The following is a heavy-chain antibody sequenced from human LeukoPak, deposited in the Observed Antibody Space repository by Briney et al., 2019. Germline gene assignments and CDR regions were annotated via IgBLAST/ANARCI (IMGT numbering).Heavy chain of an antibody. V-gene: IGHV4-30-2*01. D-gene: IGHD3-22*01. CDR3: ARNSYYDNSGEGAFDI. CDR1: GASVSSIGYS. J-gene: IGHJ3*02. CDR2: IYQSGSA. Sequence: PSETLSLTCGVSGASVSSIGYSWSWIRQPPGRGLEWIGYIYQSGSASYNPSLQSRVTISIDKSKNQFSLNLNSVTAADTAVYYCARNSYYDNSGEGAFDIWGQGTMVTVSS.